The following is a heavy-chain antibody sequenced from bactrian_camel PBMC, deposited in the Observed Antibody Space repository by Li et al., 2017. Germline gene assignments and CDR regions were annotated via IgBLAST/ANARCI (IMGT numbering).Heavy chain of an antibody. J-gene: IGHJ4*01. V-gene: IGHV3-3*01. Sequence: QVQLVESGGGSVQAGGSLRLSCTTSSDTYSYCMGWFRQAPGREREAIAAIELDGITDYADSVKGRFIISRDNAKNSVYLQMNSLKLEDTAMYYCAADFGPYCSGPYLARRANFEGQGTQVTVS. CDR1: SDTYSYC. CDR2: IELDGIT. D-gene: IGHD2*01.